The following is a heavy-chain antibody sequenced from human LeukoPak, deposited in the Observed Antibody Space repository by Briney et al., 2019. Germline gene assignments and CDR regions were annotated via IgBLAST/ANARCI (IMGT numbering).Heavy chain of an antibody. V-gene: IGHV4-4*07. CDR2: IYTSGST. J-gene: IGHJ4*02. CDR1: GGSISSYY. Sequence: PSETLSLTCTVSGGSISSYYWSWIRQPAGKGLEWIGRIYTSGSTNANPSLKSRVTISVDTSKNQFSLKLSSVTAADTAVYYCARGARAGYNLEPFDYWGQGTLVTVSS. D-gene: IGHD5-24*01. CDR3: ARGARAGYNLEPFDY.